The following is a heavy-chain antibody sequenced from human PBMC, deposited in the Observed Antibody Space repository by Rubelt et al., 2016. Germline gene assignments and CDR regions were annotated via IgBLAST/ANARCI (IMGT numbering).Heavy chain of an antibody. D-gene: IGHD7-27*01. J-gene: IGHJ4*01. CDR3: ARAWGY. Sequence: QVQLVESGGGVVQPGRSLRLSCAASGFTFSSYAIHWVRQAPGKGLEWVAVISYDGSPKYYADSVKGRFTLSSNNAKNALYLEMNSLATEDTAVYYCARAWGYWGQGTLVTVSS. CDR2: ISYDGSPK. V-gene: IGHV3-30*04. CDR1: GFTFSSYA.